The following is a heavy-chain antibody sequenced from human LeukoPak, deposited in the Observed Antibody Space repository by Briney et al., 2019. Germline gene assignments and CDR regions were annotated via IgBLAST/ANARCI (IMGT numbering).Heavy chain of an antibody. CDR1: GFTFNTYG. Sequence: GVSLRLSCAASGFTFNTYGMHWVRQAPGKGLEWVSAISGSGGSTYYADSVKGRFTISRDNSKNTLYLQMNSLRAEDTAVYYCAKSSGSGSYSYFDYWGQGTLVTVSS. J-gene: IGHJ4*02. CDR3: AKSSGSGSYSYFDY. D-gene: IGHD1-26*01. CDR2: ISGSGGST. V-gene: IGHV3-23*01.